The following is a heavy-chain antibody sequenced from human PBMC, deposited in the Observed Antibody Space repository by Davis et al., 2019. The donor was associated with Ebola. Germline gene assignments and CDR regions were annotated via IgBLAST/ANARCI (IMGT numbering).Heavy chain of an antibody. V-gene: IGHV1-2*06. CDR2: INPNSGGT. J-gene: IGHJ6*04. CDR3: ATDHGFLRDYYYYGMGV. D-gene: IGHD3-10*01. Sequence: AASVKVSCKASGYTFTGYYMHWVRQAPGQGLEWMGRINPNSGGTNYAQKFQGRVTMTRDTSISTAYMELSRLRSDDTAVYYCATDHGFLRDYYYYGMGVWGKGTTVTVSS. CDR1: GYTFTGYY.